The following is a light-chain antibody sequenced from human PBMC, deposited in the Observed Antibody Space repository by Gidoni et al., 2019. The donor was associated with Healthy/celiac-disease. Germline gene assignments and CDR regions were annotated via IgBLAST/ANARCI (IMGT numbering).Light chain of an antibody. Sequence: QSALTQPASVSGSPGQSITISCTGTSSDVGGYNYVSWYQQPPGKAPTLMIYDVSNRSSGVSNRFSGSKSGNTASLTISGLQAEDEADYYCSSYTSSSTLVVFGGGTKLTVL. J-gene: IGLJ2*01. CDR3: SSYTSSSTLVV. CDR2: DVS. V-gene: IGLV2-14*01. CDR1: SSDVGGYNY.